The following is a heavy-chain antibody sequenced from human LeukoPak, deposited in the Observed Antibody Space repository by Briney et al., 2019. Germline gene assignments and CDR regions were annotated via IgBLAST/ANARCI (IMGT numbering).Heavy chain of an antibody. CDR2: ISFDGSLK. V-gene: IGHV3-30*18. Sequence: GGSLRLSCTASGFTFSNYGIYWARQAPGKGLEWVAVISFDGSLKYYADSVKGRFTVSRDNSKNTLYLQLNSLRAEDTGVYYCAKGSDTGTYFSAYYFDHWGQGTLVTVSS. J-gene: IGHJ4*02. CDR3: AKGSDTGTYFSAYYFDH. D-gene: IGHD1-26*01. CDR1: GFTFSNYG.